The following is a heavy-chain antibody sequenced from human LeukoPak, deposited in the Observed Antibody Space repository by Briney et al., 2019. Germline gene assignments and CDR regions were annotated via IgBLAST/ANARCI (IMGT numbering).Heavy chain of an antibody. CDR2: IRSNGSPI. Sequence: GSLRLSCAASGFTFSSYSMTWVRQAPGKGLEWISYIRSNGSPIYYADSVRGRFTISKDNAKNSLCLQMNSLRDEDTAVYYCARVAVGATRVDFDYWGQGTLVTVSS. CDR3: ARVAVGATRVDFDY. CDR1: GFTFSSYS. V-gene: IGHV3-48*02. D-gene: IGHD1-26*01. J-gene: IGHJ4*02.